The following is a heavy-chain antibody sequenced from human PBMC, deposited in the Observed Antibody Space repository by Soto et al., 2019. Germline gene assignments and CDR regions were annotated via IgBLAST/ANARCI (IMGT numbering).Heavy chain of an antibody. V-gene: IGHV5-51*01. J-gene: IGHJ4*02. CDR2: IFPDDSDT. D-gene: IGHD5-18*01. CDR1: GYSFPTYW. Sequence: GESLKISCEGSGYSFPTYWIGWVRQMPGKGLGWMGIIFPDDSDTGYGPSFQGQVTISVDKSTKTAYLEWGALKTSDTAIYFCVRHGNMHTSMVAMYWGKGTLVTVSS. CDR3: VRHGNMHTSMVAMY.